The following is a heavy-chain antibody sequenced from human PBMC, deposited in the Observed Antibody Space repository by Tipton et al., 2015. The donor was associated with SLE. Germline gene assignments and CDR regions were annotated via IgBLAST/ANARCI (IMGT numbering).Heavy chain of an antibody. D-gene: IGHD5-18*01. V-gene: IGHV3-53*01. J-gene: IGHJ6*02. CDR3: ARFNSYSYHYYGWDV. CDR2: IYSGGST. Sequence: SLRLSCAASGFTVSSNYINWVRQAPGKGLEWVSVIYSGGSTYYADSVKGRFTISRDNAKNSLYLQMNSLTAEDTAVYYCARFNSYSYHYYGWDVWGQGTTVTVSS. CDR1: GFTVSSNY.